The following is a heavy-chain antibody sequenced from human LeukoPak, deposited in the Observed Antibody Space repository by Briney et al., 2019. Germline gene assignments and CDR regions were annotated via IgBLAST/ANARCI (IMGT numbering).Heavy chain of an antibody. CDR2: IYHSGST. D-gene: IGHD3-22*01. Sequence: SETLSLTCAVSGGSISSGGYSWSWIRQPPGKGLEWIGYIYHSGSTYYNPSPKSRVTISVDRSKNQFSLKLSSVTAADTAVYYCARVSGYLLFDYWGQGTLVTVSS. CDR1: GGSISSGGYS. V-gene: IGHV4-30-2*01. J-gene: IGHJ4*02. CDR3: ARVSGYLLFDY.